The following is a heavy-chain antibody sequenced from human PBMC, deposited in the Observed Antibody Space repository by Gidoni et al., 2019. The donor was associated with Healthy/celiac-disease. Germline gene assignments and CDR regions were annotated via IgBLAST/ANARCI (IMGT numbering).Heavy chain of an antibody. CDR3: ARGLGYHDSSGYFGRRNRFDP. D-gene: IGHD3-22*01. J-gene: IGHJ5*02. V-gene: IGHV4-59*01. Sequence: QVQLQESGPGLVKPSETLSLTCTVSGGSISSYYWSWIRQPPGKGLEWIGYIYYSGSTNYNPSLKSRVTISVDTSKNQFSLKLSSVTAADTAVYYCARGLGYHDSSGYFGRRNRFDPWGQGTLVTVSS. CDR2: IYYSGST. CDR1: GGSISSYY.